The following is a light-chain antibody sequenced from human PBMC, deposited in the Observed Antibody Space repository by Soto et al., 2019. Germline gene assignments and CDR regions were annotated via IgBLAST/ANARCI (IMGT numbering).Light chain of an antibody. CDR1: QNINNW. J-gene: IGKJ1*01. CDR3: QHLRP. V-gene: IGKV1-5*01. CDR2: DAS. Sequence: DIQMTQSPSTLSASIGDRVTITCRASQNINNWIAWYQQKQGKAPKFLIYDASTLESGVPSRFSGSGFGTEFSLTISSLLLDDFGSYYCQHLRPFGQGTKVDIK.